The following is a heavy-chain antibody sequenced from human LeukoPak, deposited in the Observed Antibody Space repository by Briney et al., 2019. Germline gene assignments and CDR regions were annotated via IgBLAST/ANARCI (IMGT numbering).Heavy chain of an antibody. V-gene: IGHV3-23*01. Sequence: GGSLRLSCAASGFTFSSYAMSWVRQAPGKGLEWVSAISGSGGSTYYADSVKGRFTISRDNSKSTPYLQMNSLRAEDTAVYYCAKSASITIFGVVILPFDYWGQGTLVTVSS. D-gene: IGHD3-3*01. CDR1: GFTFSSYA. CDR3: AKSASITIFGVVILPFDY. J-gene: IGHJ4*02. CDR2: ISGSGGST.